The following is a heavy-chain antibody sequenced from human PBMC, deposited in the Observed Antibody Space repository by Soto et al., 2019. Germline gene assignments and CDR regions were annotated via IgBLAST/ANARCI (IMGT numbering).Heavy chain of an antibody. Sequence: PSETLSLTCTASGGSISSYYWSWIRQPPGKGLEWIGYIYYSGSTNYNPSLKSRVTISVDTSKNQFSLKLSSVTAADTAVYYCARVDNWNYEYAFDIWGQGTMVTVSS. CDR2: IYYSGST. J-gene: IGHJ3*02. CDR1: GGSISSYY. V-gene: IGHV4-59*01. CDR3: ARVDNWNYEYAFDI. D-gene: IGHD1-7*01.